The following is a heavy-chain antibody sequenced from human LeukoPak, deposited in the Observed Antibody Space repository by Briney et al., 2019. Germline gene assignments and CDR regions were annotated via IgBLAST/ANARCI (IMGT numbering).Heavy chain of an antibody. CDR3: AREGHYDSSGYFDY. CDR2: IYSGGST. Sequence: PGGSLRLSCAAAGFTVSSSYMSWVRQAQGKGPEWVSIIYSGGSTYYADSVKGRFTISRDNSKNTLYLQMNSLRAEDTAVYYCAREGHYDSSGYFDYWGQGTLVTVSS. V-gene: IGHV3-53*01. CDR1: GFTVSSSY. J-gene: IGHJ4*02. D-gene: IGHD3-22*01.